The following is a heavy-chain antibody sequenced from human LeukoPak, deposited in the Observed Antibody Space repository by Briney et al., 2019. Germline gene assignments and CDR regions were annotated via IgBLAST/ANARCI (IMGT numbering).Heavy chain of an antibody. CDR1: GYTFTSYA. Sequence: GASVKVSCKASGYTFTSYAMHWVRQAPGQGLEWMGIINPSGGNTNYAQKFQGRVTMTRDTSTSTVYMELSSLTSEDTAVYYCARGDHVRIYAESAFDIWGQGTMVTVSS. J-gene: IGHJ3*02. D-gene: IGHD3-3*01. CDR2: INPSGGNT. V-gene: IGHV1-46*01. CDR3: ARGDHVRIYAESAFDI.